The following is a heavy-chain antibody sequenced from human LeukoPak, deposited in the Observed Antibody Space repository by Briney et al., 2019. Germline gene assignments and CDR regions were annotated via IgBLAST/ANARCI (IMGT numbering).Heavy chain of an antibody. J-gene: IGHJ3*02. CDR2: IKQDGSEK. CDR1: GFTFSSYW. D-gene: IGHD3-10*01. Sequence: GGSLKLPCAASGFTFSSYWMSWVRQAPGKGLEWVANIKQDGSEKYYVDSVKGRFTISRDNAKNSLYLQMNSLRAEDTAVYYCAKDMGSGRYAFDIWGQGTIVTVSS. V-gene: IGHV3-7*01. CDR3: AKDMGSGRYAFDI.